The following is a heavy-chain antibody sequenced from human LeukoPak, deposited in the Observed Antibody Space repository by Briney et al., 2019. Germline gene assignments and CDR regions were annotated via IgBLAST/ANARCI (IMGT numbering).Heavy chain of an antibody. J-gene: IGHJ5*02. V-gene: IGHV3-33*01. D-gene: IGHD6-13*01. CDR3: ARGAFTAAAGFDP. Sequence: GGSLRLSCAASGFTFSSYGMHWVRQAPGKGLEWVSIIWYDGGNKYYADSVRGRFTVSRDNAKNTVYLQMNSLRAEDTAVYYCARGAFTAAAGFDPWGQGTLVTVSS. CDR2: IWYDGGNK. CDR1: GFTFSSYG.